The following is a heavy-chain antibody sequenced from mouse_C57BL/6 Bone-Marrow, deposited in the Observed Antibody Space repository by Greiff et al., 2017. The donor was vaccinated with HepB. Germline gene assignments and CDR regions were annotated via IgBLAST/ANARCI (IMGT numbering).Heavy chain of an antibody. CDR3: ARGYYYGSSWPWFAY. CDR2: IYPRSGNT. Sequence: VQLQQSGAELARPGASVKLSCKASGYTFTSYGISWVKQRTGQGLEWIGEIYPRSGNTYYNEKFKGKATLTADKSSSTAYMELRSLTSEDSAVYFCARGYYYGSSWPWFAYWGQGTLVTVSA. V-gene: IGHV1-81*01. D-gene: IGHD1-1*01. J-gene: IGHJ3*01. CDR1: GYTFTSYG.